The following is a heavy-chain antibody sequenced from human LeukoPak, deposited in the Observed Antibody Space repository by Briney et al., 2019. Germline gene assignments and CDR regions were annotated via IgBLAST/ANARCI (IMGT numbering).Heavy chain of an antibody. V-gene: IGHV3-15*01. Sequence: GGSLRLSCAASGFPFNNAWVSWVRQAPGKGLEWVGRIYSKTKGGTTDYAAPVKGRFTISRDDAKTMVYLQMNSLKTEDTALFYWTTVQCGDGGDGYFDYWGPGTLVTVSS. CDR3: TTVQCGDGGDGYFDY. CDR1: GFPFNNAW. D-gene: IGHD7-27*01. CDR2: IYSKTKGGTT. J-gene: IGHJ4*02.